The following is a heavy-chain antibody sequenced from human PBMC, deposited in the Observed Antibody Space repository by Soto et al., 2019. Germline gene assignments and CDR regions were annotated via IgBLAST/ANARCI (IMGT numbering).Heavy chain of an antibody. V-gene: IGHV3-48*02. CDR3: ARDPTPTSTYYYDSSGYPHFDY. D-gene: IGHD3-22*01. CDR1: GFTFSSYS. J-gene: IGHJ4*02. CDR2: ISSSSSTI. Sequence: GSLRLACAAPGFTFSSYSMNWVRQAPGKGLEWVSYISSSSSTIYYADSVKGRFTISRDNAKNSLYLQMNSLRDEDTAVYYCARDPTPTSTYYYDSSGYPHFDYWGQGTLVTVSS.